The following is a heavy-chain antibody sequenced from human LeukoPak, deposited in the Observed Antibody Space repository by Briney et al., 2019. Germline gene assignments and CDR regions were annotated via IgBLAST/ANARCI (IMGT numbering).Heavy chain of an antibody. J-gene: IGHJ4*02. CDR3: ARDSRDYGDY. V-gene: IGHV1-18*04. CDR2: ISAYNGNT. Sequence: ASVKVSCKASGYTFTGYVITWVRQPPGKGLEGMGWISAYNGNTNYAQKLQGRVTMTTDTSTSTAYMELRSLRSDDTAVYYCARDSRDYGDYWGQGTLVTVSS. CDR1: GYTFTGYV.